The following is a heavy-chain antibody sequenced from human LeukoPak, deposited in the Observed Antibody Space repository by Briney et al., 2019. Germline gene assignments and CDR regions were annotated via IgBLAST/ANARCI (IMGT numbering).Heavy chain of an antibody. D-gene: IGHD2-15*01. J-gene: IGHJ4*02. CDR3: AKWPKYCSGGSCYRLIDY. Sequence: GGSLRLSCAASGFTFSSYAMSWARQAPGKGLEWVSAISGSGGSTYYADSVKGRFTISRDNSKNTLYLQMNSLRAEDTAVYYCAKWPKYCSGGSCYRLIDYWGQGTLVTVSS. CDR1: GFTFSSYA. V-gene: IGHV3-23*01. CDR2: ISGSGGST.